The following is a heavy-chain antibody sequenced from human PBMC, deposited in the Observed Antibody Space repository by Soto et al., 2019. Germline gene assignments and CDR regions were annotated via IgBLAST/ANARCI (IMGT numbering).Heavy chain of an antibody. CDR2: IYDSGST. V-gene: IGHV4-30-2*01. CDR3: ARVPAV. J-gene: IGHJ6*02. CDR1: RGSISSGGYS. Sequence: QLQLQESGSGLVKPSQTLSLTCAVSRGSISSGGYSWTWIRQPPGKGLEWIGYIYDSGSTYYNPSLKSRVSIAVDRSKNQFPLKLSSVTAATTAVYYCARVPAVWGQGTTVTVSS.